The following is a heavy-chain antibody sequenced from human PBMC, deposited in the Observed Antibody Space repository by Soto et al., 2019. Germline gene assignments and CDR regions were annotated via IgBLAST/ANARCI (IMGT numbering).Heavy chain of an antibody. CDR3: AGTTSPQTYYYDL. J-gene: IGHJ6*03. Sequence: SQTLSITCAISGDSVSSNSAAWNWIRQSPSRGLEWLGRTHYRSRWYNDYAVSVKSRITINPDTSKNQFSLHLNSVTPEDTAVYYCAGTTSPQTYYYDLWLKGTTVIASS. V-gene: IGHV6-1*01. CDR1: GDSVSSNSAA. CDR2: THYRSRWYN. D-gene: IGHD1-7*01.